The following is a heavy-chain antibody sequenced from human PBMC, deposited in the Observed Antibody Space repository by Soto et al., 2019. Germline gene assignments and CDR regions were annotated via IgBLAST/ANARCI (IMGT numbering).Heavy chain of an antibody. CDR1: GDSISSADYY. J-gene: IGHJ6*02. D-gene: IGHD1-1*01. V-gene: IGHV4-30-4*01. Sequence: QVQLQESGPGLVRPSQTLSLTCTVSGDSISSADYYWSWIRQTPGKGLEWIGHIFYSGTTYYNPSLKSRLTILVDTSKNHFSLRLTSVTAADTAVYYCARDLWVEPELYYYGMDVWGQGTTVTVSS. CDR2: IFYSGTT. CDR3: ARDLWVEPELYYYGMDV.